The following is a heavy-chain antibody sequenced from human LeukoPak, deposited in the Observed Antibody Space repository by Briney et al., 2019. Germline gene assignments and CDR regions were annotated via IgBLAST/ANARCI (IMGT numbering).Heavy chain of an antibody. D-gene: IGHD2-15*01. CDR3: ARVVCSGGSCYTEWNY. J-gene: IGHJ4*02. CDR1: GGSFSGYY. V-gene: IGHV4-34*01. CDR2: INHSGST. Sequence: PSETLCLSCAVYGGSFSGYYWSWIRQTPRKGLGWVGEINHSGSTNYKPSPKSRVTISADTSKNQFSLKLTSVTAADTAVYYCARVVCSGGSCYTEWNYWGQGTLVTVSS.